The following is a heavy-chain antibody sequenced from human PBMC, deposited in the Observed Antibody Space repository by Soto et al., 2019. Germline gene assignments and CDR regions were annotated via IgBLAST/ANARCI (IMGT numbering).Heavy chain of an antibody. CDR1: GFTFDDYT. D-gene: IGHD6-19*01. V-gene: IGHV3-43*01. CDR2: ISWDGGST. Sequence: GGSLRLSCAASGFTFDDYTMHWVRQAPGKGLEWVSLISWDGGSTYYADSVKGRFTISRDNSKNSLYLQMNSLRTEDTALYYCAKGVPGEQWLSIYYYGMDVWGQGTTVTVSS. CDR3: AKGVPGEQWLSIYYYGMDV. J-gene: IGHJ6*02.